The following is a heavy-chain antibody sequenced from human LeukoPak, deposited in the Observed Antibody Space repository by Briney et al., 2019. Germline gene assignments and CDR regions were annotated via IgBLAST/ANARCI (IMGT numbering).Heavy chain of an antibody. Sequence: GASVKVSCKASGGTFGSYAISWVRQAPGQGLEWMGGIIPIFGTANYAQKFQGRVTITADESTSTAYMELSSLRSEDTAVYYCARGRRITMVRGVNIANWFDPWGQGTLVTVSS. CDR3: ARGRRITMVRGVNIANWFDP. J-gene: IGHJ5*02. V-gene: IGHV1-69*01. CDR2: IIPIFGTA. CDR1: GGTFGSYA. D-gene: IGHD3-10*01.